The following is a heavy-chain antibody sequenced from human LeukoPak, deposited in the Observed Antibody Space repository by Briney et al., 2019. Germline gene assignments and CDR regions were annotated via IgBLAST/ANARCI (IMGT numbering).Heavy chain of an antibody. CDR1: GGTFSSYA. CDR2: IIPIFSTA. J-gene: IGHJ4*02. D-gene: IGHD5-18*01. V-gene: IGHV1-69*05. Sequence: ASVKVSCKASGGTFSSYAISWVRQAPGQGLEWMGGIIPIFSTANYALKFQGRVTITTDESTSTAYMELSSLRSEDTAVYYCASSPHSYGLPTASNWGQGTLVTVSS. CDR3: ASSPHSYGLPTASN.